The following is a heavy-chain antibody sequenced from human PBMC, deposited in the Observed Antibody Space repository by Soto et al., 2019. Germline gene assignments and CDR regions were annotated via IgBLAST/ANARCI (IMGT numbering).Heavy chain of an antibody. V-gene: IGHV4-31*03. J-gene: IGHJ3*02. CDR1: GGSISIGGYY. Sequence: PSETLSLTCTVSGGSISIGGYYWGWIRHHPGKGLEWIGYIYYSGSTYYNPSLKSRVTISVDTSKNQFSLKLSSVTAADTAVYYCARGGYYDSSGPRRNDAFDIWGQGTMVTVSS. CDR3: ARGGYYDSSGPRRNDAFDI. D-gene: IGHD3-22*01. CDR2: IYYSGST.